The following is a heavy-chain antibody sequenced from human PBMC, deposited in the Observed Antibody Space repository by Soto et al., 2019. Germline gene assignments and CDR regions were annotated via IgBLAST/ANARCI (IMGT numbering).Heavy chain of an antibody. CDR3: SRGDQGFDY. J-gene: IGHJ4*02. D-gene: IGHD3-16*01. V-gene: IGHV6-1*01. Sequence: SRTLSLTCAISRDSVSSNSAAWNWLKPSPSRGLEWLGRTYYRSKWFNNYALSGKSRISINPDTSKNQFSLQQNSVTPENTAVYYCSRGDQGFDYWGQGTRVTV. CDR2: TYYRSKWFN. CDR1: RDSVSSNSAA.